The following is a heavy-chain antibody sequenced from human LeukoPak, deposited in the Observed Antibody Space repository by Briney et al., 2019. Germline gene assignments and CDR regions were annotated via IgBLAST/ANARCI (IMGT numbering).Heavy chain of an antibody. Sequence: SETLSLTCAVYGGSFSGYYWSWIRQPPGKGLEWIGEINHSGSTNYNPSLKSRVTISVDTSKNQFSLKLSSVTAADTAVYYCARVLRGCSGGSCRRNWLDPWGQGTLVTVSS. J-gene: IGHJ5*02. CDR1: GGSFSGYY. CDR2: INHSGST. CDR3: ARVLRGCSGGSCRRNWLDP. V-gene: IGHV4-34*01. D-gene: IGHD2-15*01.